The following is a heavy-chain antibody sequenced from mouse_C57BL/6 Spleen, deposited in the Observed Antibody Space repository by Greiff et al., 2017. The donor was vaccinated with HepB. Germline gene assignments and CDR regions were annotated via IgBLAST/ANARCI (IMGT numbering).Heavy chain of an antibody. CDR1: GYTFTDYN. J-gene: IGHJ3*01. V-gene: IGHV1-22*01. D-gene: IGHD1-1*01. CDR3: ASGDYYGSSPFAY. CDR2: INPNNGGT. Sequence: DVQLQESGPELVKPGASVKMSCKASGYTFTDYNMHWVKQSHGKSLEWIGYINPNNGGTSYNQKFKGKATLTVNKSSSTAYMELRSLTSEDSAVYYCASGDYYGSSPFAYWGQGTLVTVSA.